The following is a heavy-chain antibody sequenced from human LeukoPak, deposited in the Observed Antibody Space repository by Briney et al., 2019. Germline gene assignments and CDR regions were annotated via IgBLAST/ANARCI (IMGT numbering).Heavy chain of an antibody. Sequence: ESGPALVKPTQTLMLTCRFSGLLLTTGGVAGGWLRQPPGRALEWLALIYWNDDKRYSPSLRSRLTITKDTSKNQVVLVMTDMDPADTGTYYCLHDHDYRMDVWGQGTTVTVSS. D-gene: IGHD5-12*01. V-gene: IGHV2-5*04. CDR3: LHDHDYRMDV. CDR1: GLLLTTGGVA. CDR2: IYWNDDK. J-gene: IGHJ6*02.